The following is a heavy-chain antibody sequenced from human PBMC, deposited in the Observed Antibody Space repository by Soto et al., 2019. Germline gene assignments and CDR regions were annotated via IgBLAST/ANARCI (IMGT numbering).Heavy chain of an antibody. D-gene: IGHD3-3*01. Sequence: GGSLRLSCAAPGFTFSSYGMHWVRQAPGKGLEWVAVISYDGSNKYYADSVKGRFTISRDNSKNTLYLQMNSLRAEDTAVYYCASYYDFWSGYPNLVAFDIWGQGTMVTVSS. J-gene: IGHJ3*02. CDR1: GFTFSSYG. CDR2: ISYDGSNK. CDR3: ASYYDFWSGYPNLVAFDI. V-gene: IGHV3-30*03.